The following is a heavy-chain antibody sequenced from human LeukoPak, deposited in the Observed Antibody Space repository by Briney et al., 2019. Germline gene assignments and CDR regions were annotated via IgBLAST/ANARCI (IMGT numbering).Heavy chain of an antibody. CDR2: IYYSGST. D-gene: IGHD3-22*01. V-gene: IGHV4-39*01. J-gene: IGHJ4*02. CDR1: GGSISSSSYY. CDR3: ARQRGDSSGYYFNY. Sequence: KSSETLSLTCTVSGGSISSSSYYWGWIRQPPGKGLEWIGSIYYSGSTNYNPSLKSRVTISVDTSKNQFSLKLSSVTAADTAVYYCARQRGDSSGYYFNYWGQGTLVTVSS.